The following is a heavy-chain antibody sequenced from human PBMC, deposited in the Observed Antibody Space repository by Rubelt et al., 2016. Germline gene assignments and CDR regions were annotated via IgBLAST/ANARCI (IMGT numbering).Heavy chain of an antibody. Sequence: EVQLVESGGGLVQPGGSLRLSCAASGFTFSSYWMHWVRQAPGKGLVWVSRINSDGSCTSSAESVKGRFTISRDNAKNTLYLQMNSLRAEDTAVYYCARRTVTTLDYWGQGTLVTVSS. CDR1: GFTFSSYW. CDR3: ARRTVTTLDY. D-gene: IGHD4-11*01. J-gene: IGHJ4*02. CDR2: INSDGSCT. V-gene: IGHV3-74*01.